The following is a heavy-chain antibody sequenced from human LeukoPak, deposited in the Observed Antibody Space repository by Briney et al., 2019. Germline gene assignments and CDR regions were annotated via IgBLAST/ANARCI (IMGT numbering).Heavy chain of an antibody. CDR3: ATVDVVAAKGWFDT. CDR1: GYTFTSYY. D-gene: IGHD2-15*01. V-gene: IGHV1-46*01. Sequence: ASVKVSCKASGYTFTSYYMHWVRQAPGQGLEWMGIINPSGGSTSYAQKFQGRVTMTRDMSTSTAYMELSSLRSDDTAVYYCATVDVVAAKGWFDTWGQGTLVTVSS. CDR2: INPSGGST. J-gene: IGHJ5*02.